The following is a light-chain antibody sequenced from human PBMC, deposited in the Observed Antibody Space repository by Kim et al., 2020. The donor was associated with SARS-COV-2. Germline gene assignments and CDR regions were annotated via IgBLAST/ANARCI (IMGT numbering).Light chain of an antibody. J-gene: IGLJ1*01. CDR1: SSDFGGYNY. CDR3: SSYTSSSTSYV. V-gene: IGLV2-14*03. Sequence: QSITTSCTGTSSDFGGYNYVSWYQQHPGKAPKLMIYDVSNRPSGVSNRFSGSKSGNTASLTISGLQAEDEADYYCSSYTSSSTSYVFGTGTKVTVL. CDR2: DVS.